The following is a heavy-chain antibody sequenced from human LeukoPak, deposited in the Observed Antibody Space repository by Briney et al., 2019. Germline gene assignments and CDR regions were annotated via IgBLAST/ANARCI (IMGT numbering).Heavy chain of an antibody. CDR2: ITSGGST. V-gene: IGHV3-23*01. CDR1: GFTFSSYA. J-gene: IGHJ4*02. Sequence: PGGSLRLSCAASGFTFSSYAMSWVRQAPGKGLEWVSAITSGGSTYYADSVKGRFTISRDNSKDTLYLQMNSLRAEDTAVYYCIPKTPDYGDYVPDDYWGQGTLVTVSS. D-gene: IGHD4-17*01. CDR3: IPKTPDYGDYVPDDY.